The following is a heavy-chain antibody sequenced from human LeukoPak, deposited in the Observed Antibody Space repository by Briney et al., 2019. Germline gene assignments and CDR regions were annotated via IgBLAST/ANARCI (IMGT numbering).Heavy chain of an antibody. Sequence: GGSLRLSCAASGFTLSSYGMHWVRQAPGKGLEWVAFIRYDGSNKYYADSVKGRFTISRDNSKNTLYLQMNSLRAEDTAVYYCAKDFCSGGSCYTTRSYCYYMDVWGKGTTVTISS. V-gene: IGHV3-30*02. J-gene: IGHJ6*03. CDR3: AKDFCSGGSCYTTRSYCYYMDV. CDR2: IRYDGSNK. CDR1: GFTLSSYG. D-gene: IGHD2-15*01.